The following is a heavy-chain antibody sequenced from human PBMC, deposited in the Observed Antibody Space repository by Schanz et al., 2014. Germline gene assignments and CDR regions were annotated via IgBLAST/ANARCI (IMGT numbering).Heavy chain of an antibody. CDR1: GITFSSHS. V-gene: IGHV3-48*01. J-gene: IGHJ4*02. CDR2: ITYNGGTI. CDR3: ARDRRNADLDY. D-gene: IGHD1-1*01. Sequence: VHLVESGGGLVQPGGSLRLSCAASGITFSSHSFNWVRQAPGKGLEWISYITYNGGTIYYADSVKGRFTISRDKAKNSLYLEKNSLRAEDTARYYCARDRRNADLDYWGQGTLVTVSS.